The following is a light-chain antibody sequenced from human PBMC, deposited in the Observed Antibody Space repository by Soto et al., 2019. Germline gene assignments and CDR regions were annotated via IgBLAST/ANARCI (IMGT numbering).Light chain of an antibody. CDR2: GAS. V-gene: IGKV3-20*01. CDR3: QQYGSSPTWT. J-gene: IGKJ1*01. Sequence: EIVLTQSPCTLSLSPGARATLSCRASQSVSSNYLAWYQQKPGQAPRLLIYGASTRASGIPDRFSGSGSGTDSTLTISRLEPEDSAVYYCQQYGSSPTWTFGQGTKVAIK. CDR1: QSVSSNY.